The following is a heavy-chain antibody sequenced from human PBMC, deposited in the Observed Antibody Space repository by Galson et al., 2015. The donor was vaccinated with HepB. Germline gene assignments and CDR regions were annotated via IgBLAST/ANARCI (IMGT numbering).Heavy chain of an antibody. CDR3: ARATTWSAYYFDY. Sequence: SVKVSCKAFGYTFIGYYIHWVRQAPGQGLEWIAWINPNSGVTNYAQSFQGRVTMTRDTSISTAYMELSRLRSDDTAVYYCARATTWSAYYFDYWGQGSLVTVSS. CDR1: GYTFIGYY. V-gene: IGHV1-2*02. D-gene: IGHD1-7*01. J-gene: IGHJ4*02. CDR2: INPNSGVT.